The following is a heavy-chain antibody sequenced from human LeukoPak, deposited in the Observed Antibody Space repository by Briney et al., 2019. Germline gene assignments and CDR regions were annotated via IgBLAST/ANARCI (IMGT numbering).Heavy chain of an antibody. CDR3: AREGETWGILI. CDR2: IKTDGSSA. D-gene: IGHD7-27*01. CDR1: GFTFSSYW. J-gene: IGHJ3*02. Sequence: QTGGSLRLSCAASGFTFSSYWMHWVRQVPGKGLAWVSRIKTDGSSAHYADSVRGRFTISRDNAKSTLFLQMNSLRDEDTAVYYCAREGETWGILIWGQGTMVTVSS. V-gene: IGHV3-74*01.